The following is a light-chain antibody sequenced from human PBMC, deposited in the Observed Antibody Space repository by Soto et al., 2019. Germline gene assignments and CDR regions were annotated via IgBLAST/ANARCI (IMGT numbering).Light chain of an antibody. J-gene: IGLJ2*01. V-gene: IGLV2-14*03. Sequence: QSALTQPASVSGSPGQSITISCTGTSSDVGAYDYVSWYQHHPGKAPKLMIYDLISRSPGISFRFSGSKSGYTAFLTISGLQSEDEADYYCSSFTTAHTVVFGGGTKLTVL. CDR2: DLI. CDR3: SSFTTAHTVV. CDR1: SSDVGAYDY.